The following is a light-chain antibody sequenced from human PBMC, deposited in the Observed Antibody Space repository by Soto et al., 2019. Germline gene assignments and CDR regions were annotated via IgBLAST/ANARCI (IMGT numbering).Light chain of an antibody. CDR2: ANS. Sequence: QSVLTQPPSVSGAPGQRVTISCTGSSSNIGAGYGVYWYQHLPGTAPKLLIYANSNRPSGVPDRFSGSKSGTSASLAITGLQAEDEADYYCQSYDSSLSGVVFGGGTKLTVL. CDR1: SSNIGAGYG. J-gene: IGLJ2*01. V-gene: IGLV1-40*01. CDR3: QSYDSSLSGVV.